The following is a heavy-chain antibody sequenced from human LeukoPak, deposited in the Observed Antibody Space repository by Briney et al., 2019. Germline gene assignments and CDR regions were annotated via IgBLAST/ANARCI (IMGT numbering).Heavy chain of an antibody. J-gene: IGHJ4*02. V-gene: IGHV4-59*01. D-gene: IGHD6-19*01. CDR2: IYYSGST. CDR3: AGTSGWYESFDY. CDR1: GGSISNYY. Sequence: SETLSLTCTVSGGSISNYYWSWIRQPPGKGLEWIGYIYYSGSTNYNPSLKSRVTISVDTSENRFSLKLSSVTAADTAVYYCAGTSGWYESFDYWGQGTLVTVSS.